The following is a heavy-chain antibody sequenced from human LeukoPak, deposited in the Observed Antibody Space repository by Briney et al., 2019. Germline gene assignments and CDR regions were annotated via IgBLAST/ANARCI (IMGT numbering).Heavy chain of an antibody. V-gene: IGHV4-39*07. Sequence: SETLSLTCTVSGGSIRSSYYYWSWIRQPPGKGLEWIGEINHSGSTNYNPSLKSRVTISVDTSKNQFSLKLSSVTAADTAVYYCAKLGYSSGWYPNWGQGTLVTVSS. CDR2: INHSGST. D-gene: IGHD6-19*01. J-gene: IGHJ4*02. CDR1: GGSIRSSYYY. CDR3: AKLGYSSGWYPN.